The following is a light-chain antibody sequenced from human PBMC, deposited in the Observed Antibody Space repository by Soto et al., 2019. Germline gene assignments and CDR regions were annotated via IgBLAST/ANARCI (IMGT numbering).Light chain of an antibody. CDR1: QSISSW. J-gene: IGKJ3*01. Sequence: DIQMTQSPSTLSASVGDRVTITSRASQSISSWLAWYQQKPGKAPKLLIYDASSLESGVPSRFSGSGSGTEFTLTISSLQPDDFATYYCQQYNSYSFGPGTKVDIK. CDR2: DAS. V-gene: IGKV1-5*01. CDR3: QQYNSYS.